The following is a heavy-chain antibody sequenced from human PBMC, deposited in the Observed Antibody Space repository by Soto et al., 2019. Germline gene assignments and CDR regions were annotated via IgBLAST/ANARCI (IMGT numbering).Heavy chain of an antibody. CDR3: ARDYGGNSGLY. J-gene: IGHJ4*02. V-gene: IGHV4-34*01. Sequence: ETLSLTCAVYGGSFSGYYWSWIRQPPGKGLEWIGEINHSGSTNYNPSLKSRVTISVDTSKNQLSLKLSSVTAADTAVYYCARDYGGNSGLYWGQGTLVTVSS. CDR1: GGSFSGYY. D-gene: IGHD4-17*01. CDR2: INHSGST.